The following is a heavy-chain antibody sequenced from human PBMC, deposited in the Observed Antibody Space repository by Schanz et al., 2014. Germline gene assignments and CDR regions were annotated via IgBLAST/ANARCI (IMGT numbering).Heavy chain of an antibody. CDR1: GNTLSAYY. CDR3: ARTASHDVWRGYIPHYAFDL. CDR2: IDPNSGGT. J-gene: IGHJ3*01. V-gene: IGHV1-2*02. D-gene: IGHD3-3*01. Sequence: QVQLVQSGADVKKPGASVKVSCKASGNTLSAYYIHWIRQAPGQGLEWMGWIDPNSGGTNYAQKFQGTVTMTSEPSITTVYMEVNSLTSDDTAVFYCARTASHDVWRGYIPHYAFDLWGQGTVVIVSS.